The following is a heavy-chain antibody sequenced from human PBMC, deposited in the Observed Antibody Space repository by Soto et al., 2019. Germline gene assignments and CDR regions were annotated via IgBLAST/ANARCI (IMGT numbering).Heavy chain of an antibody. CDR3: AKDLFLGSSRPSQFDY. D-gene: IGHD6-6*01. CDR2: ISYDGSNK. V-gene: IGHV3-30*18. J-gene: IGHJ4*02. CDR1: GFTFSSYG. Sequence: GGSLRLSCAASGFTFSSYGMHWVRQAPGKGLEWVAVISYDGSNKYYADSVKGRFTISRDNSKNTLYLQMNSLRAEDTAVYYCAKDLFLGSSRPSQFDYWGQGTLVTVSS.